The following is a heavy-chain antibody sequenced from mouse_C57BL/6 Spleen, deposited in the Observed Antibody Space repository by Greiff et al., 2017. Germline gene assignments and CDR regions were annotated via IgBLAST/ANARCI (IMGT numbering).Heavy chain of an antibody. Sequence: VKLVESGGGLVQPGASLRLSFAASGFPFTDYYMSWFRQPPGKAPEWLALIRNKANGYTTEYTASVKGRFTISRDNSQNILYLQMNTLRAEDSATYYCVKALTTDYYAMDYWGQGTSVTVSS. CDR1: GFPFTDYY. CDR2: IRNKANGYTT. CDR3: VKALTTDYYAMDY. V-gene: IGHV7-4*01. J-gene: IGHJ4*01. D-gene: IGHD2-12*01.